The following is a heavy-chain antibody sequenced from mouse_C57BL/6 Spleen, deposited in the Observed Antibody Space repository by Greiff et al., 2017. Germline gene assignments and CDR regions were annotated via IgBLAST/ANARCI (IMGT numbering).Heavy chain of an antibody. J-gene: IGHJ2*01. Sequence: EVQVVESGGGLVKPGGSLKLSCAASGFTFSDYGMHWVRQAPEKGLEWVAYISSGSSTIYYADTVKGRFTISRDNAKNTLFLQMTSLRSEDTAMYYCARYYGSSYSLGYWGQGTTLTVSS. D-gene: IGHD1-1*01. CDR3: ARYYGSSYSLGY. V-gene: IGHV5-17*01. CDR2: ISSGSSTI. CDR1: GFTFSDYG.